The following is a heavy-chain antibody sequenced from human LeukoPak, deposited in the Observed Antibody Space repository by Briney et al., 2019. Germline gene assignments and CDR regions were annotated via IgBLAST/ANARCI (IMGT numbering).Heavy chain of an antibody. CDR3: ARVTAGGTWDY. V-gene: IGHV4-4*07. J-gene: IGHJ4*02. CDR1: GGSISGYY. D-gene: IGHD6-13*01. CDR2: IYTTGST. Sequence: SETLSLTCTVSGGSISGYYWSWIRQPAGKGLEWIGRIYTTGSTNYNPSLRSRVTMSVDTSKNQFSLKLSSVTAADTAVYYCARVTAGGTWDYWGQGTLVTVSS.